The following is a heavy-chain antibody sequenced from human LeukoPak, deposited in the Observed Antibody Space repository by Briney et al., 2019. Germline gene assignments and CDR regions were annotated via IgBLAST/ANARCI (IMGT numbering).Heavy chain of an antibody. J-gene: IGHJ4*02. CDR3: ARVFDPAVAGV. V-gene: IGHV3-23*01. CDR1: GFTFNSYA. Sequence: QSGGSLRLSCAASGFTFNSYAMNWVRQAPGKGLEWVSAISGSGGSTYYADSVKGRFTISRDNSKNTLYLQMNSLRAEDTAVYYCARVFDPAVAGVWGQGTLVTVSS. D-gene: IGHD6-19*01. CDR2: ISGSGGST.